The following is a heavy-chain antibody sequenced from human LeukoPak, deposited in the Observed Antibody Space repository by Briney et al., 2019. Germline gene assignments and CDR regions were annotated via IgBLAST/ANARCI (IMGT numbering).Heavy chain of an antibody. CDR1: GFTFSSYW. Sequence: GGSLRLSCAASGFTFSSYWMHWVRQAPGKGLVWVSRINSDGSSTSYADSVKGRFTISRDNAKSTLYLQMNSLRAEDTAVYYCARANYYGSGRAAFDIWGQGTMVTVSS. D-gene: IGHD3-10*01. V-gene: IGHV3-74*01. CDR3: ARANYYGSGRAAFDI. J-gene: IGHJ3*02. CDR2: INSDGSST.